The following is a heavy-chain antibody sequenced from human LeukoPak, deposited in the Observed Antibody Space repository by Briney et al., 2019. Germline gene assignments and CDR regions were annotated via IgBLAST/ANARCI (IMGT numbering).Heavy chain of an antibody. Sequence: KSSETLSLTCSVSGGSINSYYWSWIRQPPGKGLEWIGYIYYSGSTNYNPSLKSRVTISVDTSKNQFSLKLSSVTAADTAVYYCARRILDWFDPWGQGTLVTVSS. V-gene: IGHV4-59*08. J-gene: IGHJ5*02. CDR3: ARRILDWFDP. D-gene: IGHD1-26*01. CDR1: GGSINSYY. CDR2: IYYSGST.